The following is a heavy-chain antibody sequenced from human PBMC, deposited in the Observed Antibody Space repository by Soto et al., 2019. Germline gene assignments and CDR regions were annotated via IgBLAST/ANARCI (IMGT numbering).Heavy chain of an antibody. CDR2: IYYSGSI. CDR1: GGSISSGDNY. J-gene: IGHJ4*02. CDR3: ARVPLDSSGYYFRN. V-gene: IGHV4-30-4*01. D-gene: IGHD3-22*01. Sequence: KSSETLSLTCTVSGGSISSGDNYWSWIRQPPGKGLEWIAYIYYSGSIYYNPSLKSRVTISVDTSKNQFSLKLSSVTAADTAVYYCARVPLDSSGYYFRNWGQGTPVTVSS.